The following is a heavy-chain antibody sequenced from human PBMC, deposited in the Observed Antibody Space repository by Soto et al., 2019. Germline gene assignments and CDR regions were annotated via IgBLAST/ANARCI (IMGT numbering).Heavy chain of an antibody. CDR1: GYTFTSYG. Sequence: ASVKVSCKASGYTFTSYGISWVRQAPGQGLEWMGWISAYNGNTNYAQKLQGRVTMTTDTSTSTAYMELRSLRSDDTAVYYCARANFSADILTGYYYYYYGMDVWGQGTTVTVSS. D-gene: IGHD3-9*01. CDR2: ISAYNGNT. CDR3: ARANFSADILTGYYYYYYGMDV. J-gene: IGHJ6*02. V-gene: IGHV1-18*01.